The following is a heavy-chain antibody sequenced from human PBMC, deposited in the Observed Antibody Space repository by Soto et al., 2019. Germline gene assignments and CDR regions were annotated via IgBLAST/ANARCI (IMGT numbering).Heavy chain of an antibody. Sequence: VGSLRLSCAASGFTFSSYAMDWVRQAPGKGLEWVGRTRNKANSYTTEYAASVKGRFTISRDDSKNSLYLQMNSLKTEDTAVYYCARGGSIGNDYWGQGTLVTVSS. CDR2: TRNKANSYTT. CDR3: ARGGSIGNDY. J-gene: IGHJ4*02. V-gene: IGHV3-72*01. CDR1: GFTFSSYA. D-gene: IGHD1-26*01.